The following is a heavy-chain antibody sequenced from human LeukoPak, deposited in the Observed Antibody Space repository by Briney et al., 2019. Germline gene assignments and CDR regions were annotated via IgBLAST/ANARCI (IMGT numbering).Heavy chain of an antibody. Sequence: ASVKVSCKASGYTFTSYDINWVRQATGQGLEWMGWMNPNSGNTGYAQKFQGRVTMTRNTSISTAYMELSSLRSEDTAAYYCARGWWQQLVDLHYWGQGTLVTVSS. J-gene: IGHJ4*02. CDR3: ARGWWQQLVDLHY. V-gene: IGHV1-8*01. CDR2: MNPNSGNT. CDR1: GYTFTSYD. D-gene: IGHD6-13*01.